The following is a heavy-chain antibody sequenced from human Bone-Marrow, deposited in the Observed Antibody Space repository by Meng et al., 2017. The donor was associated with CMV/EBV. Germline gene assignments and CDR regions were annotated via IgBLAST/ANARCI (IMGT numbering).Heavy chain of an antibody. V-gene: IGHV3-48*04. CDR3: ARDRLRNFDY. Sequence: GESLKISCAASGLIFSDYNMNWVRQAPGKGLEWIAYISRSGTNTFYSDSVRGRLTISRDNAKNSLFLQTDSLRAEDTAVYYCARDRLRNFDYWGQGILVTVSS. CDR2: ISRSGTNT. CDR1: GLIFSDYN. D-gene: IGHD1-14*01. J-gene: IGHJ4*02.